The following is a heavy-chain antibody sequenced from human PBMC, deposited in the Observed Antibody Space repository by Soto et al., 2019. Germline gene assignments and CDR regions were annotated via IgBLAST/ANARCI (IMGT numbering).Heavy chain of an antibody. CDR3: ARVGSSGWYDYYYYGMDV. Sequence: GSLRLSCATSGFTFYSYAMTWVRQPPGKGLEWIGYIYYSGSTNYNPSLKSRVTISVDTSKNQFSLKLSSVTAADTAVYYCARVGSSGWYDYYYYGMDVWGQGTTVTVSS. CDR2: IYYSGST. V-gene: IGHV4-59*01. D-gene: IGHD6-19*01. J-gene: IGHJ6*02. CDR1: GFTFYSYA.